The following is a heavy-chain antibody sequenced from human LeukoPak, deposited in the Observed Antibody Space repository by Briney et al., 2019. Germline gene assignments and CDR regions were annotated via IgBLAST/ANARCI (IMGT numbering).Heavy chain of an antibody. CDR2: IYHSGSS. V-gene: IGHV4-38-2*02. D-gene: IGHD2-21*02. Sequence: SETLSLTCTVSSDSITNSYYWGWIRQPPGKGLEWIGSIYHSGSSYYNPSLRSRVTISADTSKNQFSLNLSPVTAADTAVYYCARHVSSDLRIVVVTSDWYFDLWGRGTLVTVSS. J-gene: IGHJ2*01. CDR3: ARHVSSDLRIVVVTSDWYFDL. CDR1: SDSITNSYY.